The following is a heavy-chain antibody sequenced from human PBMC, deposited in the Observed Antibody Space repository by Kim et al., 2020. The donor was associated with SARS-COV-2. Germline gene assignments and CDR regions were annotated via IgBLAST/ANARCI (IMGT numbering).Heavy chain of an antibody. CDR3: AREPPDWSGSYYDY. V-gene: IGHV4-59*13. CDR1: GGSISSYY. J-gene: IGHJ4*02. Sequence: SETLSLTCTVSGGSISSYYWSWIRQPPGKGLEWIGYIYYSGSTNYNPSLKSRVTISVDTSKNQFSLKLSSVTAADTAVYYCAREPPDWSGSYYDYWGQGTLVTVSS. CDR2: IYYSGST. D-gene: IGHD3-3*01.